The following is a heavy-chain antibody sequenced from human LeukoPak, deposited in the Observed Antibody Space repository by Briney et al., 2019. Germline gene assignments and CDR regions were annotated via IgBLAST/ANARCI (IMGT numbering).Heavy chain of an antibody. CDR1: GFTFSSYA. Sequence: GRSLRLSCAASGFTFSSYAMHWVRLAPGKGLEWVAVISYDGSNKYYADSVKGRFTISRDNSKNTLYLQMNSLRAEDTAVYYCARAPYDSSGYIPYYFDYWGQGTLVTVSS. J-gene: IGHJ4*02. CDR3: ARAPYDSSGYIPYYFDY. CDR2: ISYDGSNK. D-gene: IGHD3-22*01. V-gene: IGHV3-30-3*01.